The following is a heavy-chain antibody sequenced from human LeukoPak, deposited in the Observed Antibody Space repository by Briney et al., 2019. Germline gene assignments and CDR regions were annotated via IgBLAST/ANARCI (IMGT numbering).Heavy chain of an antibody. CDR3: AGAGIAVAGNAEYFQH. CDR1: GYSFTSYW. CDR2: IDPSDSYT. Sequence: GESLKVSCKGSGYSFTSYWISWVRQMPGKGLEWMGRIDPSDSYTNYSPSFQGHVTISADKSISTAYLQWSSLKASDTAMYYCAGAGIAVAGNAEYFQHWGQGTLVTVSS. V-gene: IGHV5-10-1*01. D-gene: IGHD6-19*01. J-gene: IGHJ1*01.